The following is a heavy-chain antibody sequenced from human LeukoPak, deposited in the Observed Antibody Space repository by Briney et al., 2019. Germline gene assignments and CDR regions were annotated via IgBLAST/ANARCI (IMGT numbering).Heavy chain of an antibody. Sequence: SGGPLRLPCAASGFTFDDYGMSWVRQAPGKGLEWVSGIKWNGGSTGCGVRVRGLYTLSRDNAKNSLYLHMNSLRAEDTALYYCARVWGSSYYFDYWGQGTLVTVSS. J-gene: IGHJ4*02. V-gene: IGHV3-20*04. CDR3: ARVWGSSYYFDY. CDR1: GFTFDDYG. D-gene: IGHD3-16*01. CDR2: IKWNGGST.